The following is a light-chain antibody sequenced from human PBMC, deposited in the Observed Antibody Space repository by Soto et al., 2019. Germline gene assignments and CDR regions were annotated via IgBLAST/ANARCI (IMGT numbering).Light chain of an antibody. CDR3: QQYGTSSIT. CDR1: QSVSNF. V-gene: IGKV3-20*01. Sequence: EIVRTQSPATLSLYPGERATLSCRASQSVSNFLAWYQQIPGQAPSLLIYDASYRATGIPERFSGSGSRTDFTLTISGLEPEDFAVYYCQQYGTSSITFGQGTRLEIK. CDR2: DAS. J-gene: IGKJ5*01.